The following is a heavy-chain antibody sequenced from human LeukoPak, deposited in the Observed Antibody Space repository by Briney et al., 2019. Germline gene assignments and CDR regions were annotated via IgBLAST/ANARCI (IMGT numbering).Heavy chain of an antibody. Sequence: PGGSLRLSCAASGFTFSDYYMSWIRQAPGKGLEWVSYISSSSSYSNYADSVKGRFTISRDNSKNTLYLQMNSLRAEDTAVYYCARSSSGWLSFDYWGQGTLVTVSS. V-gene: IGHV3-11*03. J-gene: IGHJ4*02. D-gene: IGHD6-19*01. CDR1: GFTFSDYY. CDR2: ISSSSSYS. CDR3: ARSSSGWLSFDY.